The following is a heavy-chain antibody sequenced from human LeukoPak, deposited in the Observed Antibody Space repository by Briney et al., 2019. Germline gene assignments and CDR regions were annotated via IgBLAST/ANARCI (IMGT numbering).Heavy chain of an antibody. CDR3: AKFVVVPAANFDY. V-gene: IGHV3-23*01. D-gene: IGHD2-2*01. CDR1: GFTLSSYG. J-gene: IGHJ4*02. Sequence: GGSLRLSCAASGFTLSSYGMSWVRQAPGKGLEWVSGISGRGGRTYYADSVTGRFTISRDNSKNTLYLQMNSLRAEDTAVYYCAKFVVVPAANFDYWGQGTLVTVSS. CDR2: ISGRGGRT.